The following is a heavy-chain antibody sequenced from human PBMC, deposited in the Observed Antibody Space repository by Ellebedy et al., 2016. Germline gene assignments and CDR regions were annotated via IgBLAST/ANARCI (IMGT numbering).Heavy chain of an antibody. J-gene: IGHJ6*03. V-gene: IGHV1-8*01. Sequence: ASVKVSXKASGYTFTSYDINWVRQATGQGLEWMGWMNPNSGNTGYAQKFQGRVTMTRNTSISTAYMELSSLRSEDTAVYYCARSGRITIFGVVNRSTYKYYMDVWGKGTTVTVSS. CDR2: MNPNSGNT. CDR3: ARSGRITIFGVVNRSTYKYYMDV. D-gene: IGHD3-3*01. CDR1: GYTFTSYD.